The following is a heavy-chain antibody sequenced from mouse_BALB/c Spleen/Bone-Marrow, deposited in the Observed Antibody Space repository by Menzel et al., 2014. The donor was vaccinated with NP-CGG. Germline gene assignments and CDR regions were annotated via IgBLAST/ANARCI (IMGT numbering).Heavy chain of an antibody. V-gene: IGHV2-9*02. J-gene: IGHJ2*01. D-gene: IGHD1-1*01. CDR1: GFSLTSYG. CDR3: ARDNYGSRVFDY. Sequence: VQLVESGPGLVAPSQSLSITCTVSGFSLTSYGVHWVRQPPGKGLEWLGVIWAGGSTNYNSALMSRLSISKDNSKSQVFLKTNSLQTDDTAMYYCARDNYGSRVFDYWGQGTTLTVSS. CDR2: IWAGGST.